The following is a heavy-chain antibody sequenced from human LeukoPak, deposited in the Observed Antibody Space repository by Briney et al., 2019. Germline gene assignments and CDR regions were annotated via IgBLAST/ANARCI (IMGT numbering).Heavy chain of an antibody. Sequence: SQTLSLTCTVSGGSISSGDYYWRWIRQPPGEGLEWIGYIYYSGSTYYNPSPKSRVTISVDTSKNQFSLKLSSVTAADTAVYYCARSLRFLEWSPYDAFDIWGQGTMVTVSS. CDR2: IYYSGST. D-gene: IGHD3-3*01. CDR3: ARSLRFLEWSPYDAFDI. CDR1: GGSISSGDYY. J-gene: IGHJ3*02. V-gene: IGHV4-30-4*01.